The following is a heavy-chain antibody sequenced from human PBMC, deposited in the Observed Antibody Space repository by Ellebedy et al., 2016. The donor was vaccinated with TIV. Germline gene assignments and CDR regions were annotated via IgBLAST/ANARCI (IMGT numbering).Heavy chain of an antibody. CDR2: ISGFSDYI. D-gene: IGHD3-10*01. Sequence: GESLKISCTASGFSFSSYNLAWVRQAPGKGLEWVSSISGFSDYINYVDSVKGRFTISRDNSKNTLYLQMSSLRAEDTALYYCTRGGALLSFGEFHDAFDIWGQGTMVTVSS. V-gene: IGHV3-21*04. CDR1: GFSFSSYN. CDR3: TRGGALLSFGEFHDAFDI. J-gene: IGHJ3*02.